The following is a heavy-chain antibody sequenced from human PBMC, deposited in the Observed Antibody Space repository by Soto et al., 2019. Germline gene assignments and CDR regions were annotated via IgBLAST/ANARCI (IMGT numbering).Heavy chain of an antibody. V-gene: IGHV4-59*01. CDR1: GGSISSYY. CDR2: IYYSGST. CDR3: ASNSNRYYYYGMDV. J-gene: IGHJ6*02. Sequence: PSETLSLTCTVSGGSISSYYWSWIRQPPGKGLEWIGYIYYSGSTNYNPSLKSRVTMSVDTSKNQFSLKLSSVTAADTAVYYCASNSNRYYYYGMDVWGQGTTVTVSS. D-gene: IGHD4-4*01.